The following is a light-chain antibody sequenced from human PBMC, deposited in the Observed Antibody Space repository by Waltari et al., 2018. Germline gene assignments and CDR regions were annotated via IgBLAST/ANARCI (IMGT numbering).Light chain of an antibody. Sequence: QSALTQPASVSGSPGQSITISCTGSSSDIGRYNYVSWYQQHPGQAPNLIISEVTNRPAGFSYRFSGSKSGNTASLTISGLQAEDEADYYCSSYTNINTLMVFGGGTHLTVL. CDR2: EVT. V-gene: IGLV2-14*01. J-gene: IGLJ3*02. CDR3: SSYTNINTLMV. CDR1: SSDIGRYNY.